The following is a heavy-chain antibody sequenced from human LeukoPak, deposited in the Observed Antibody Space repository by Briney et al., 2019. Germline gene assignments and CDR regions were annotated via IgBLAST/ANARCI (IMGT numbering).Heavy chain of an antibody. V-gene: IGHV3-23*01. J-gene: IGHJ6*03. D-gene: IGHD3-10*01. Sequence: AGGSLRLSCAASGFTVSSNYMSWVRQAPGKGLEWVSAISGSGGRTYYADSVKGRFTISRDNSKNTLYLQMNSLRAEDTAVYNCAKGDFYGSGRDYYYYMDVWGKGTTVAISS. CDR3: AKGDFYGSGRDYYYYMDV. CDR2: ISGSGGRT. CDR1: GFTVSSNY.